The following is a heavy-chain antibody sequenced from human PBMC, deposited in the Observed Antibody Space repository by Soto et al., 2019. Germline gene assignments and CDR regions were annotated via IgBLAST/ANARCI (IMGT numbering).Heavy chain of an antibody. CDR2: IKQDGSEK. V-gene: IGHV3-7*01. D-gene: IGHD2-15*01. Sequence: PGGSLRLSCASSGFTFSSYWMILVRQATGKGLEWVTNIKQDGSEKYYVDSVKGRFTISRDNAKNSLYLQMNSLRAEDTAVYYCARSIVVVAAWDGVGAFDIWGQGTMVTVSS. J-gene: IGHJ3*02. CDR1: GFTFSSYW. CDR3: ARSIVVVAAWDGVGAFDI.